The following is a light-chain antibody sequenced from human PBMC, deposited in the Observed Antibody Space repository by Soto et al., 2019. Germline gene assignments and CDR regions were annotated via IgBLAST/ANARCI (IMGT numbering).Light chain of an antibody. CDR3: QQRSNWPPD. CDR2: DAS. CDR1: QSVSSY. V-gene: IGKV3-11*01. J-gene: IGKJ5*01. Sequence: IVLTHSPGTLSLSPGERATLSCRASQSVSSYLAWYQQKPGQAPRLLIYDASNRATGIPARFSGSGSGTDFTLTISSLEPEDFAVYYCQQRSNWPPDFGQGTRLEIK.